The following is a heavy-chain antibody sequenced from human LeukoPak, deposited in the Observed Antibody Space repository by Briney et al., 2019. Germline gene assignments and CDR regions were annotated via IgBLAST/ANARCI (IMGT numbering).Heavy chain of an antibody. J-gene: IGHJ4*02. D-gene: IGHD3-22*01. CDR3: ARLSGYSYYFDY. CDR2: IYYSGST. Sequence: SETLSLTCTVSGGSISSSSCYWGWIRQPPGKGLEWIGSIYYSGSTYYNPSLKSRVTISVDTSKNQLSLKLSSVTAADTAVHYCARLSGYSYYFDYWGQGTLVTVSS. V-gene: IGHV4-39*01. CDR1: GGSISSSSCY.